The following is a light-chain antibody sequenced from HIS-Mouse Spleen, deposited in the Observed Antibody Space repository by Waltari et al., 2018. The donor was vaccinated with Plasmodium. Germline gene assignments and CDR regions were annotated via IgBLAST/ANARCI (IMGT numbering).Light chain of an antibody. CDR1: QSISSW. V-gene: IGKV1-5*03. CDR3: QQYGSSPQIT. CDR2: KAS. Sequence: DIQMTQSPSPLSASVGDRVTITCRASQSISSWLAWYQQKPGKAPKLLIYKASSLESGVPSRFSGSGSGTEFTLTISRLEPEDFAVYYCQQYGSSPQITFGGGTKVEIK. J-gene: IGKJ4*01.